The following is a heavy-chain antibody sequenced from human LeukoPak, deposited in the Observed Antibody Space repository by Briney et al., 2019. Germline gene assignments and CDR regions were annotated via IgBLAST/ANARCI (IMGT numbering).Heavy chain of an antibody. V-gene: IGHV3-30*04. CDR3: ARSLRVAAAAGTWFDP. D-gene: IGHD6-13*01. CDR1: GFTFSSYA. J-gene: IGHJ5*02. Sequence: PGGSLRLSCAASGFTFSSYAMHWVRQAPGKGLEWVAVISYDGSNKYYADPVKGRFTISRDNSKNTLYLQMNSLRAEGTAVYYCARSLRVAAAAGTWFDPWGQGTLVTVSS. CDR2: ISYDGSNK.